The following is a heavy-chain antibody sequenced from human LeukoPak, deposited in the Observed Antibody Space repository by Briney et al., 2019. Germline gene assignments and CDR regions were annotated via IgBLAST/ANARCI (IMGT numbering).Heavy chain of an antibody. CDR3: AKDPQVVVVAATPGFDP. Sequence: NAGGSLRLSCAASGFTFSSYSMNWVRQAPGKGLEWVSCISVSSSYKYYADSVKGRFTISRDNSKNTLYLQMNSLRAEDTAVYYCAKDPQVVVVAATPGFDPWGQGTLVTVSS. CDR1: GFTFSSYS. V-gene: IGHV3-21*01. CDR2: ISVSSSYK. J-gene: IGHJ5*02. D-gene: IGHD2-15*01.